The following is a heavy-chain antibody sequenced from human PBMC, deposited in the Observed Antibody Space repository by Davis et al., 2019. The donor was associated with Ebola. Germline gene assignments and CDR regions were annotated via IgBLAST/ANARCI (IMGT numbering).Heavy chain of an antibody. Sequence: GESLKISCQASGYSFTDYWIAWVRQMPGKGLECMGIIYPGDSDARYSPSFQGQVTFSVDKSTSTAYMELSSLTSDDTAVYYCARDLSGDNILCPDYWGQGTLVTVSS. J-gene: IGHJ4*02. CDR1: GYSFTDYW. V-gene: IGHV5-51*01. D-gene: IGHD1-26*01. CDR2: IYPGDSDA. CDR3: ARDLSGDNILCPDY.